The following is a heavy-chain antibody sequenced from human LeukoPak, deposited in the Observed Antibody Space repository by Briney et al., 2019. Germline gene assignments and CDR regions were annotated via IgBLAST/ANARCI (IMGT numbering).Heavy chain of an antibody. CDR2: ISTGGSTI. J-gene: IGHJ6*02. CDR3: ARESYGDNYYYYGLDV. V-gene: IGHV3-48*03. D-gene: IGHD4-17*01. CDR1: GFTLSNYD. Sequence: GGSLRLSCAASGFTLSNYDMHWLRQAPGKGLEGVSYISTGGSTIYYADSVKGRFTISRDNAKNSLYLQMNSLRAEDTAVYYCARESYGDNYYYYGLDVWGQGTTVTVS.